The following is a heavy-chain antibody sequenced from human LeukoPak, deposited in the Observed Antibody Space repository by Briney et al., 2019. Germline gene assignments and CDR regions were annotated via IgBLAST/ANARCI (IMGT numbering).Heavy chain of an antibody. CDR3: ARDPSIAAAGN. CDR2: MNPNSGNT. CDR1: GYTFTSYD. Sequence: ASVKVSCKASGYTFTSYDINWVRQATGQGLEWMGRMNPNSGNTGYAQKFQGRVTMTRDTSISTAYMELSSLRSDDTAVYFCARDPSIAAAGNWGQGTLVTVSS. D-gene: IGHD6-13*01. J-gene: IGHJ4*02. V-gene: IGHV1-8*01.